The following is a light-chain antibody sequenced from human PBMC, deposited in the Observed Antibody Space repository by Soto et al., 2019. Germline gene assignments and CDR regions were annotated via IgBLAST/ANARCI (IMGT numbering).Light chain of an antibody. CDR3: QQRGSWPPT. Sequence: EIVLTQSPGTLSLSPGERATLSCRASQSVSNNYLAWYQQKPGQAPRLLIYGASNRATGIPDRFSGSGSGTDFTLSISGLEPEDFGLYYCQQRGSWPPTFGQGTKVDIK. CDR1: QSVSNNY. J-gene: IGKJ1*01. V-gene: IGKV3-20*01. CDR2: GAS.